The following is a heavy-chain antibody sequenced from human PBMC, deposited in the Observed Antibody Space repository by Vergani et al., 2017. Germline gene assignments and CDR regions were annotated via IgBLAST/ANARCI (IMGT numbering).Heavy chain of an antibody. CDR1: GDSIISRSYY. J-gene: IGHJ2*01. V-gene: IGHV4-39*01. Sequence: QMQLQESGPGLVKASETLSLTCTVSGDSIISRSYYWGWIRQPPGKGLEWIGRIYNSGNGDSSSSLKSRVTISADTSKNKFSLRLTSVTAADTAVYYCASGKYYSDSTSHFRGGYFDVWGRGTLVTVSS. D-gene: IGHD3-16*01. CDR2: IYNSGNG. CDR3: ASGKYYSDSTSHFRGGYFDV.